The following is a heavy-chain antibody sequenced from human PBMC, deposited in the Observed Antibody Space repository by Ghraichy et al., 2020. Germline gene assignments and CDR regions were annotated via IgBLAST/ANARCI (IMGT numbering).Heavy chain of an antibody. J-gene: IGHJ4*02. CDR1: GGSISSVNW. CDR3: ARTLGSYLYYFDS. Sequence: SQTLSLTCAVSGGSISSVNWWSWVRQFPGKGLEWIGEVYFRGTAKFNPSLESRVSFSVDTSKNHFSLNLTSVTAADTAIYYCARTLGSYLYYFDSWGQGIKVTVSS. V-gene: IGHV4-4*02. D-gene: IGHD3-10*01. CDR2: VYFRGTA.